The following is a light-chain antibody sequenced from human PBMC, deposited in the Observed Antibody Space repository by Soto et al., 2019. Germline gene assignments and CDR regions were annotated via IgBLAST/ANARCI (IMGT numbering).Light chain of an antibody. CDR1: QGISSY. CDR2: AAS. J-gene: IGKJ1*01. V-gene: IGKV1-8*01. CDR3: QQYYSYLWT. Sequence: AIRMTQSPSSFSASTGDRVTITCRASQGISSYLAWYQQKPGKGPKLLIYAASTLQSGVPSRFSGSGSGTDFTLTISCLQSEDFATYYCQQYYSYLWTFGQGTKV.